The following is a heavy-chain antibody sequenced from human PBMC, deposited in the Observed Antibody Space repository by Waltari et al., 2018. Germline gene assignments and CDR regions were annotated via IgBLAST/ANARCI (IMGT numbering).Heavy chain of an antibody. CDR2: IMTDGSEE. CDR1: GFPLSSYW. CDR3: ARDQWFAFDI. J-gene: IGHJ3*02. Sequence: EVQLVESGGGWVQPGGSLRLSCAASGFPLSSYWMSWVRQAPGKGLEWVANIMTDGSEEYYVDSVRGRFTISRDNAKNSLFLQMNSLRPEDTAVYYCARDQWFAFDIWGQGTMVTVSS. V-gene: IGHV3-7*01. D-gene: IGHD3-22*01.